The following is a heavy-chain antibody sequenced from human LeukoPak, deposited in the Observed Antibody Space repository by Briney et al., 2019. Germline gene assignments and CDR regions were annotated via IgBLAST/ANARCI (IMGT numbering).Heavy chain of an antibody. CDR2: IYYSGST. D-gene: IGHD4-17*01. Sequence: SETLSLTRTVSGGSISSSSYYWGWIRQPPGKGLEWIGSIYYSGSTYYNPSLKSRVTISVDTSKNQFSLKLSSVTAADTAVYYCATYETTVTATEYYFDYWGQGTLVTVSS. CDR1: GGSISSSSYY. J-gene: IGHJ4*02. V-gene: IGHV4-39*01. CDR3: ATYETTVTATEYYFDY.